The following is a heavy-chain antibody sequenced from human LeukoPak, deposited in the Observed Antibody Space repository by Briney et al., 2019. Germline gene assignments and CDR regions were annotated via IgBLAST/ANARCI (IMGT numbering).Heavy chain of an antibody. CDR1: GYTFTGYY. CDR3: ARQYSSGYSYYFDY. Sequence: GASVKVSCKASGYTFTGYYIHWVRQAPGQGLEWMGWINPNSGGTNYAQKFQGRVTMTRDTSISAAYMQRSRLRSDDTAVYYCARQYSSGYSYYFDYWGQGTLVTVSS. D-gene: IGHD3-22*01. J-gene: IGHJ4*02. V-gene: IGHV1-2*02. CDR2: INPNSGGT.